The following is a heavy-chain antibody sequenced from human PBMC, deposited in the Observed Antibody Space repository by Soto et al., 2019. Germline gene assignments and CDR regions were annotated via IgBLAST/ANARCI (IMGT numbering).Heavy chain of an antibody. V-gene: IGHV3-23*01. CDR2: ISGSGGST. J-gene: IGHJ5*02. D-gene: IGHD3-10*01. CDR1: GFTFSSYS. Sequence: EGSLILSWAASGFTFSSYSMSWVRQAPGKGLEWVSAISGSGGSTYYADSVKGRFTISRDNSKNTLYLQMNSLRAEDTAVYYCAKDTYELLWFGESPWFDPWGQGTLVTVSS. CDR3: AKDTYELLWFGESPWFDP.